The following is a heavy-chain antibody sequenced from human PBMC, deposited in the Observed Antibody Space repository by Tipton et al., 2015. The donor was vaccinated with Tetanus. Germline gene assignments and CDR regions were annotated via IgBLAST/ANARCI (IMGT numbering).Heavy chain of an antibody. CDR1: GGSISSGDYY. D-gene: IGHD2-15*01. V-gene: IGHV4-30-4*01. J-gene: IGHJ3*02. CDR3: ARVMVSVVVVVAATDAFDI. Sequence: TLSLTCTVSGGSISSGDYYWSWIRQPPGKGLEWIGYIYYSGSTYYNPSLKSRVTISVDTSKNQFSLKLSSVTAADTAVYYCARVMVSVVVVVAATDAFDIWGQGTMVTVSS. CDR2: IYYSGST.